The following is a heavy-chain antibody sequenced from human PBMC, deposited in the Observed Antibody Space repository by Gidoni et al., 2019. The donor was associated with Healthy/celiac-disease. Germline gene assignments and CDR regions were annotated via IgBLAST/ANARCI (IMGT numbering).Heavy chain of an antibody. V-gene: IGHV4-38-2*02. CDR3: ARDPPELRGGFDP. CDR1: GYSISSGYY. CDR2: IYHSGST. J-gene: IGHJ5*02. D-gene: IGHD1-7*01. Sequence: QVQLQESGPGLVKPSATLSLTCTVSGYSISSGYYWGWIRQPPGKGLAWIGSIYHSGSTYYNPSLKSRVTISVDTSKNQFSLKLSSVTAADTAVYYCARDPPELRGGFDPWGQGTLVTVSS.